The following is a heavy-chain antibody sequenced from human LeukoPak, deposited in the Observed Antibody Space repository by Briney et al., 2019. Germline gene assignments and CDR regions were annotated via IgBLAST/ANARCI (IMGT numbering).Heavy chain of an antibody. J-gene: IGHJ4*02. D-gene: IGHD3-10*01. CDR2: IWNDGNSK. CDR3: AKDGGGDGSGSYYFQF. V-gene: IGHV3-33*03. Sequence: PGGSLRLSCAASGFTFSSYTMHWVRQAPGKGLEWVASIWNDGNSKYYTDSVRGRFTISRDISKNTLYLQMNSLRAEDTATYYCAKDGGGDGSGSYYFQFWGQGTLVTVSS. CDR1: GFTFSSYT.